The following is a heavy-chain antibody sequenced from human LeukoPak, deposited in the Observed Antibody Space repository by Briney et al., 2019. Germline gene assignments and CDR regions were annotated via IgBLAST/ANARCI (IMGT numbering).Heavy chain of an antibody. J-gene: IGHJ6*03. Sequence: GGSLRLSCAASGFTFSNYWMTCARQAPGEGLEWVADIKQDGSEKLYVKSVRGRFTISRDNAKMSLSLQMNSLRAEDTAVYYCARDNGVVHGVYYMDVWGKGTTVTVS. CDR3: ARDNGVVHGVYYMDV. D-gene: IGHD3-3*01. CDR1: GFTFSNYW. CDR2: IKQDGSEK. V-gene: IGHV3-7*01.